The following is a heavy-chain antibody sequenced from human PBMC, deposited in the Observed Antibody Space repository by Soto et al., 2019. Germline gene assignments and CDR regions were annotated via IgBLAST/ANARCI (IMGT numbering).Heavy chain of an antibody. Sequence: GESLKISCKASDTAHWIGWVRQKPGKGLEWMGIIYPGDSDTKYSPSFQGQVTISVDKSISTAYLHWSSLKASDTATYYCARLVNYYFGMDVWGLGTTVTVSS. J-gene: IGHJ6*02. CDR2: IYPGDSDT. CDR3: ARLVNYYFGMDV. CDR1: DTAHW. V-gene: IGHV5-51*01.